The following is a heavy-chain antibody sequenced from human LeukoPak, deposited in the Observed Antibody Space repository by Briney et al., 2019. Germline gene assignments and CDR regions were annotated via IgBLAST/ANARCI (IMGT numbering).Heavy chain of an antibody. J-gene: IGHJ4*02. CDR2: IYYSGRT. D-gene: IGHD5-12*01. V-gene: IGHV4-39*07. CDR3: ATGSSGYADT. CDR1: GGSISSYSNY. Sequence: SETLSLTCTVSGGSISSYSNYWGRKPQPPGKGLEWLGGIYYSGRTYYHPSLKSRVSISVDTSKNQFSLKLSSVTAADTAVYYCATGSSGYADTWGQGTLVTVSS.